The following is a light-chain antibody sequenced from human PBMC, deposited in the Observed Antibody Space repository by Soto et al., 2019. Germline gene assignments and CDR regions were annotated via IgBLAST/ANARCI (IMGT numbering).Light chain of an antibody. Sequence: EIVLTQSPGTLSLSSGERATLSCRASQSVSSSYLAWYQQKPGQAPRLLIFDASSRATGISDRFSGSGSGTDFTLTISRLEPEDFAVYYCQQYGRSPWTFGQGTKVEVK. J-gene: IGKJ1*01. CDR1: QSVSSSY. CDR3: QQYGRSPWT. V-gene: IGKV3-20*01. CDR2: DAS.